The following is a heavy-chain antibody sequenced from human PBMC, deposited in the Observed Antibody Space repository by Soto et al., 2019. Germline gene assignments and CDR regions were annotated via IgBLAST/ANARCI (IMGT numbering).Heavy chain of an antibody. J-gene: IGHJ4*02. CDR2: IYYSGSN. Sequence: ETRSLTCTVAGGSISSYYCSLIRQPPGKGLVWIGYIYYSGSNNYNPSLKSRVTISVDTSKNQFSLNLSSVTAADTAVYYCARGHDSSGYYLVDYWGRGTLVTGSS. D-gene: IGHD3-22*01. V-gene: IGHV4-59*01. CDR3: ARGHDSSGYYLVDY. CDR1: GGSISSYY.